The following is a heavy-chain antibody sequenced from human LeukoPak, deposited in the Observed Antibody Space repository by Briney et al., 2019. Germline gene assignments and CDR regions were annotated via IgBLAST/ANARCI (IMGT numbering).Heavy chain of an antibody. CDR3: ARGEYSSSSGY. CDR2: INHSGST. J-gene: IGHJ4*02. Sequence: KPSETLSLTCAVYGGSFSGYYLSWIRQPPGKGLEWIGEINHSGSTNYNPSLKSRVTISVDTSKNQFSLKLSSVTAADTAVYYCARGEYSSSSGYWRQGTLVTVSS. CDR1: GGSFSGYY. D-gene: IGHD6-6*01. V-gene: IGHV4-34*01.